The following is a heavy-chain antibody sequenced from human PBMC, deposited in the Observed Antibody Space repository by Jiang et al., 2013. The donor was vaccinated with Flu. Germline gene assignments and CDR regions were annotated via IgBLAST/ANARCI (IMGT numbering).Heavy chain of an antibody. CDR3: ARDRVVATIIYYYGMDV. CDR1: FPSFD. D-gene: IGHD5-12*01. J-gene: IGHJ6*02. V-gene: IGHV1-8*01. Sequence: FPSFDVNWVRQATGQGLEWIGWMNPNSGKKGSAQKFQDRLTMTRDPSASTVYMELSSLISEDTAVYYCARDRVVATIIYYYGMDVWGQGTTVTVSS. CDR2: MNPNSGKK.